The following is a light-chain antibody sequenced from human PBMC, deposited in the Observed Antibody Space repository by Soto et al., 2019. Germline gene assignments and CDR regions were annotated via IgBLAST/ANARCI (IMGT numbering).Light chain of an antibody. J-gene: IGLJ1*01. Sequence: QSALTQPPSASGSPGQSVTISCTGTSSDVGGDNYVSWYQQHPGKAPKLMIYEVSKRPSGVPDRFPGSKSGNTASLTVSGLQAGGEAEYYCSSYAGSNNYVFGTGTK. CDR3: SSYAGSNNYV. V-gene: IGLV2-8*01. CDR1: SSDVGGDNY. CDR2: EVS.